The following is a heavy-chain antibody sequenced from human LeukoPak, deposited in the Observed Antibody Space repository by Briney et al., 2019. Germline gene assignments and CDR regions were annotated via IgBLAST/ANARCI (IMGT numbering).Heavy chain of an antibody. Sequence: QSGRSLRLSCAASGFTFSSYAMSWVRQAPGKGLEWVSAISGSGGSTYYADSVKGRFTISRDNSKNTLYLQMNSLRAEDTAVYYCAKDGPLRGYGDYWGQGTLVTVSS. D-gene: IGHD3-10*01. J-gene: IGHJ4*02. CDR2: ISGSGGST. CDR3: AKDGPLRGYGDY. V-gene: IGHV3-23*01. CDR1: GFTFSSYA.